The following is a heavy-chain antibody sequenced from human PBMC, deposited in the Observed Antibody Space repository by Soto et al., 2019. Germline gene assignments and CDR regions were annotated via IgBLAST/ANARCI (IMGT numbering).Heavy chain of an antibody. V-gene: IGHV3-33*01. CDR3: ARDGSIAAALDY. D-gene: IGHD6-13*01. CDR2: IWYDGSNK. J-gene: IGHJ4*02. CDR1: GFTFSSYG. Sequence: QVQLVESGGGVVQPGRSLRLSCAASGFTFSSYGMHWVRQAPGKGLEWVAVIWYDGSNKYYADSVKGRFTISRDNSKHTLYLQMNSLRAEDTAVYYCARDGSIAAALDYWGQGTLVTVSS.